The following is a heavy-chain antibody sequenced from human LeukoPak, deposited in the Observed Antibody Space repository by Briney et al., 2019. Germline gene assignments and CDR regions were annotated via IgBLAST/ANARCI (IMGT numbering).Heavy chain of an antibody. J-gene: IGHJ4*02. CDR1: GGSISNYY. D-gene: IGHD6-19*01. V-gene: IGHV4-59*01. CDR3: ARGGWQLDS. Sequence: SETLSLTCTVTGGSISNYYWSWIRQPPGEGLEWIGYVYYSGSTNYNPSLKSRVTISIETSKNQFSLKLSSVTAADTAVYYCARGGWQLDSWGQGTLVTVSS. CDR2: VYYSGST.